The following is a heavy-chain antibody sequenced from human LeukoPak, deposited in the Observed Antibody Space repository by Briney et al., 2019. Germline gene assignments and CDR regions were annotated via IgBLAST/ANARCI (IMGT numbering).Heavy chain of an antibody. CDR2: ISSSSSYI. D-gene: IGHD3-10*01. CDR3: ARDIGEWFGERWAFDDY. J-gene: IGHJ4*02. CDR1: GFTFSSYS. Sequence: GGSLRLSCAASGFTFSSYSMNWVRQAPGKGLEWVSSISSSSSYIYYADSVKGRFTISRDNAKNSLYLQMNSLKAEDTAVYYCARDIGEWFGERWAFDDYWGQGTLVTVSS. V-gene: IGHV3-21*01.